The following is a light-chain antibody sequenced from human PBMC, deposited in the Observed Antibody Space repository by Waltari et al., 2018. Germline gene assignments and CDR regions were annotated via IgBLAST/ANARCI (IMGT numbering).Light chain of an antibody. J-gene: IGKJ1*01. CDR1: QSVSRT. CDR2: GAS. CDR3: QHYVRLPAT. V-gene: IGKV3-20*01. Sequence: EFVLTQSPATLSLSPAQRATLSCRASQSVSRTLAWYQQKPGQAPKLLIYGASIRATGIPDRFTGSGSGTDFSLTISSLEPEDFAIYFCQHYVRLPATFGQGTKVEIK.